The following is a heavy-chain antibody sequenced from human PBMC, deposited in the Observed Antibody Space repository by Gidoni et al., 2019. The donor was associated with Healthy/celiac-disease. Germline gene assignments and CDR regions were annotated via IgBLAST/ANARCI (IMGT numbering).Heavy chain of an antibody. D-gene: IGHD5-12*01. Sequence: QVQLVQSGAEVKKPGASVKVSCKASGSTFTSYYMHWVRQAPGQGLEWMGKINPSGGSKSYAQKFQGRVTMTRDTSTSTVYMELSSLRSEDTAVYYCARERVATIPPANYYYYGMDVWGQGTTVTVSS. CDR1: GSTFTSYY. CDR3: ARERVATIPPANYYYYGMDV. V-gene: IGHV1-46*01. J-gene: IGHJ6*02. CDR2: INPSGGSK.